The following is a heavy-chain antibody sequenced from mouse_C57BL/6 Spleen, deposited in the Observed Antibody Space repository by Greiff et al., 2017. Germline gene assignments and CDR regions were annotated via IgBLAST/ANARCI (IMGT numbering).Heavy chain of an antibody. J-gene: IGHJ4*01. Sequence: QVQLKQPGAELVKPGASVKLSCKASGYTFTSYWMPWVQQRPGRGLEWIGRIDPNSGGTKYNEKFKSKATLTVDKPSSTAYMQLSSLTSEDSAVYYCAREFYYGYGYAMGYWGQGTSVTVSS. CDR1: GYTFTSYW. CDR3: AREFYYGYGYAMGY. D-gene: IGHD2-2*01. CDR2: IDPNSGGT. V-gene: IGHV1-72*01.